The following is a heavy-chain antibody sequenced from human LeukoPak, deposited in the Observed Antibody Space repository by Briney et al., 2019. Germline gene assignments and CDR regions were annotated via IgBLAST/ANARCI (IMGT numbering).Heavy chain of an antibody. CDR1: GFTFSSYS. CDR3: AREYCSGGSCYWAFDY. D-gene: IGHD2-15*01. CDR2: ISDSSSYI. V-gene: IGHV3-21*01. J-gene: IGHJ4*02. Sequence: KSGGSLRLSCAASGFTFSSYSMNWVRQAPGKGLEWVSSISDSSSYIYYADSVKGRFIISRDNAKNSLYLQMNGLRAEDTAVYYCAREYCSGGSCYWAFDYWGQGTLVTVSS.